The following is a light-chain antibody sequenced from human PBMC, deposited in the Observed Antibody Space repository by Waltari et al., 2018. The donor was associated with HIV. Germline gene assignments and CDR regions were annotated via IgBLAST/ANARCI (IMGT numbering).Light chain of an antibody. Sequence: QSVLTQPPSASGTPGQRVTIPCSGSSSNIGSNTVNWYQPLPGTAPKLPIYSNNQRPSGVPDRFSGSKSGTSASLAISGLQSEDEADYYCAAWDDSLNGPWVFGGGTKLTVL. J-gene: IGLJ3*02. CDR2: SNN. V-gene: IGLV1-44*01. CDR1: SSNIGSNT. CDR3: AAWDDSLNGPWV.